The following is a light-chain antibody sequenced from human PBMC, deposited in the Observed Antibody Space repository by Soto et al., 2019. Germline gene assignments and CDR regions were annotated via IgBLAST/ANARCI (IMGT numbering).Light chain of an antibody. V-gene: IGKV3-20*01. J-gene: IGKJ5*01. CDR2: GAS. Sequence: EIVLTQSPGTLSLSPGDRAALSCRASQSVSSSYLAWYQQKIGQAPKPLIYGASSRATGIPDRFSGSGSCTDFTLTISSLEPEDFSVYCCQQFGSSPITFGQRTRLEIK. CDR3: QQFGSSPIT. CDR1: QSVSSSY.